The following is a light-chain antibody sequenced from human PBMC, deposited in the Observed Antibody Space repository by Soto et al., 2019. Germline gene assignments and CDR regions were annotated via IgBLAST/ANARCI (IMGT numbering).Light chain of an antibody. CDR1: QSLSSY. J-gene: IGKJ4*01. Sequence: DIQMTQSPSSLSASVGDRVTITCRASQSLSSYLNWYQQKPGKAPKLLNYAASSLQSGATSRFSGSVSGTDFTLTVNRLQPGAFATYYFAQSYGAPLAFSGGTKGDI. V-gene: IGKV1-39*01. CDR3: AQSYGAPLA. CDR2: AAS.